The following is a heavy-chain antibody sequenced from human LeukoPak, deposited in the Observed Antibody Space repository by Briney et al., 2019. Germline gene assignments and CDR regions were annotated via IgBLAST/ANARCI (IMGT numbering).Heavy chain of an antibody. CDR3: ARVRVEAWFLFGRQAAPAYFDY. CDR1: GGSFSGYY. D-gene: IGHD3-16*01. CDR2: INHSGST. Sequence: PSETLSLTCAVYGGSFSGYYWSWIRQPPGKGLEWIGDINHSGSTNYNPSLKSRVTISVDTSKNQFSLKLSSVTAADTAVYYCARVRVEAWFLFGRQAAPAYFDYWGQGTLVTVSS. J-gene: IGHJ4*02. V-gene: IGHV4-34*01.